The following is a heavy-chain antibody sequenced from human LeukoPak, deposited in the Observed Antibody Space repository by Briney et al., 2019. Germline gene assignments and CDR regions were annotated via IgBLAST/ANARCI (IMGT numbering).Heavy chain of an antibody. V-gene: IGHV1-2*04. CDR1: GYTFTGYY. CDR3: ARAPKLLWFGELLSYYYYGMDV. CDR2: INPNSGGT. D-gene: IGHD3-10*01. J-gene: IGHJ6*02. Sequence: ASVKVSCKASGYTFTGYYMHWVRQAPGQGLEWMGWINPNSGGTNYAQKFQGWVPMTRDTSISTAYMELSRLRSDDTAVYYCARAPKLLWFGELLSYYYYGMDVWGQGTTVTVSS.